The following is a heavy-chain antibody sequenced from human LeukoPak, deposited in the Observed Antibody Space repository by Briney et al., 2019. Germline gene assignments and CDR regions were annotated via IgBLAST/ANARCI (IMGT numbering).Heavy chain of an antibody. J-gene: IGHJ4*02. CDR1: GFTVSSNY. Sequence: GGSLRLSCAASGFTVSSNYMSWVRQAPGKGLEWVSVIYSGGSTYYADSVKGRFTISRDNSKNTLYLQMNSLRAEDTAVHYCARRDVGATLQGYFDYWGQGTLVTVSS. V-gene: IGHV3-53*01. D-gene: IGHD1-26*01. CDR2: IYSGGST. CDR3: ARRDVGATLQGYFDY.